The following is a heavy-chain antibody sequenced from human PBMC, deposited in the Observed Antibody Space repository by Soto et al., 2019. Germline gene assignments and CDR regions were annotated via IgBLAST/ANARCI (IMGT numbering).Heavy chain of an antibody. CDR3: ARGQGYCSGGSCYPNPVYFDL. Sequence: QVQLVESGGGVVQPGRSLRLSCAASGFTFSSYAMHWVRQAPGKGLEWVAVISYDGSNKYYADSVKGRFTISRDNSKNTLYLQKNSLIAEDTAVYYGARGQGYCSGGSCYPNPVYFDLWGRGTLVTVSS. V-gene: IGHV3-30-3*01. CDR1: GFTFSSYA. J-gene: IGHJ2*01. CDR2: ISYDGSNK. D-gene: IGHD2-15*01.